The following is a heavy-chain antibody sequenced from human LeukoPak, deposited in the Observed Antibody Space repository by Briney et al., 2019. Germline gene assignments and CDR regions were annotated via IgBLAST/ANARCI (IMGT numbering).Heavy chain of an antibody. V-gene: IGHV3-23*01. CDR3: AKDTYDILTGYALYNWFDP. CDR1: GFTFSSYG. J-gene: IGHJ5*02. Sequence: PGGSLRLSCAASGFTFSSYGMSWVRQAPGKGLEWVSAISGSGGSTYYADSVKGRFTISRDNSKNTLYLQMNSLRAEDTAVYYCAKDTYDILTGYALYNWFDPWGQGTLVTVSS. D-gene: IGHD3-9*01. CDR2: ISGSGGST.